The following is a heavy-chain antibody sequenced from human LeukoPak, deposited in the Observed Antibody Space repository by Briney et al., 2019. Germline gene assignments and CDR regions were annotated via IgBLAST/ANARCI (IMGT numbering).Heavy chain of an antibody. CDR1: GYTFTTYG. D-gene: IGHD1-1*01. Sequence: GASVKVSCKTSGYTFTTYGISWVRQAPGQGLEWVGWISGFNGNTNYAQKLQGRVALTTDTSTSTAHMELRSLRSADTDVYYCARDKNWKPDYWGQGTLVTVSS. CDR3: ARDKNWKPDY. V-gene: IGHV1-18*01. J-gene: IGHJ4*02. CDR2: ISGFNGNT.